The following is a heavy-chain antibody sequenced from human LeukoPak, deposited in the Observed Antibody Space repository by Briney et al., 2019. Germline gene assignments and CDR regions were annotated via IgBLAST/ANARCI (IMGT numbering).Heavy chain of an antibody. Sequence: GGSLRLSCEASGFTFSMYAMHWVRQAPGKGLEWVAVISYDGSNKYYADSVKGRFTISRDNSKNTLYLQMNSLRAEDTAVYYCASRVDSSGYYPKRGVVDWGQGTLVTVSS. D-gene: IGHD3-22*01. V-gene: IGHV3-30-3*01. CDR1: GFTFSMYA. CDR3: ASRVDSSGYYPKRGVVD. J-gene: IGHJ4*02. CDR2: ISYDGSNK.